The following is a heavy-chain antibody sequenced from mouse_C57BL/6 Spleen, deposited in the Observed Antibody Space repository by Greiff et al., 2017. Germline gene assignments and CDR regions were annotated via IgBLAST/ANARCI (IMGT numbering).Heavy chain of an antibody. CDR3: AEKNAYSNAMDY. Sequence: EVQLQQSGPELVKPGASVKIPCKASGYTFTDYNMDWVKQSHGKSLEWIGDINPNNGGTNYNQKFKGKATLTVDKYSSTAYMELRSLTSENTAVYYCAEKNAYSNAMDYWGQGTSVTVSS. CDR2: INPNNGGT. CDR1: GYTFTDYN. J-gene: IGHJ4*01. V-gene: IGHV1-18*01. D-gene: IGHD5-1-1*01.